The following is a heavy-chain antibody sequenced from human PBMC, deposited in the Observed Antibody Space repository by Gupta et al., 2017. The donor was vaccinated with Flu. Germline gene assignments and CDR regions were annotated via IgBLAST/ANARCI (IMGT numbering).Heavy chain of an antibody. CDR1: GGTFSSYA. J-gene: IGHJ6*02. CDR3: ARGRTDGSGSFASYYYGMDV. D-gene: IGHD3-10*01. Sequence: QVQLVQSGAEVKKPGSSVKVSCKASGGTFSSYAISWVRQAPGQGLEWMGGIIPIFGTANYAQKFQGRVTITADKSTSTAYMELSSLRSEDTAVYYCARGRTDGSGSFASYYYGMDVWGQGTTVTVSS. CDR2: IIPIFGTA. V-gene: IGHV1-69*06.